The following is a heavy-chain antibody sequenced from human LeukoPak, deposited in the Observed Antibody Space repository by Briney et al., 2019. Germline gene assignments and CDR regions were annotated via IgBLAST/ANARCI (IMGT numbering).Heavy chain of an antibody. J-gene: IGHJ4*02. V-gene: IGHV3-53*01. D-gene: IGHD1-1*01. CDR3: ASNQYYNSNAFDY. CDR1: GFTDSSNY. Sequence: PGGSLRLSCAASGFTDSSNYMSWVRQAPGKGLEWVSVIYSGGSTYYADSVKGRFTISRDNSKNTLYLQMNSLRAEDTAVYYCASNQYYNSNAFDYWGQGTLVTVSS. CDR2: IYSGGST.